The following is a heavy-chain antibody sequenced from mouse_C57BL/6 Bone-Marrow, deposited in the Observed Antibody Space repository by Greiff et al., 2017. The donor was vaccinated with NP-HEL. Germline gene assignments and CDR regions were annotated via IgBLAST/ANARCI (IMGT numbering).Heavy chain of an antibody. D-gene: IGHD1-1*01. V-gene: IGHV1-66*01. CDR1: GYSFTSYY. J-gene: IGHJ2*01. CDR3: ARRDYGGYFDY. Sequence: QVQLQQSGPELVKPGASVKISCKASGYSFTSYYIHWVKQRPGQGLEWIGWIYPGSGNTKYTEKFKGKATLTADTSSSTAYMQLSSLTSEDSAVYYCARRDYGGYFDYWGQGTTLTVSS. CDR2: IYPGSGNT.